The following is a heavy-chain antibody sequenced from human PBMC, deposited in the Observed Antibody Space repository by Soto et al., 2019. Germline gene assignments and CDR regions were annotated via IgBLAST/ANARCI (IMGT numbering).Heavy chain of an antibody. CDR3: WRHDKTALPPLDS. J-gene: IGHJ4*02. Sequence: QVHLVQSGAEVKSPGSAVTVSCKVSGAGDTFSNYGLNWMRQAPWQGLEWLGGTIHAFGTANYAQKFQGRVTITADTSTPTADMELSSLRSDDTAVYYCWRHDKTALPPLDSWGQGTLGSVSS. V-gene: IGHV1-69*06. D-gene: IGHD1-1*01. CDR1: GAGDTFSNYG. CDR2: TIHAFGTA.